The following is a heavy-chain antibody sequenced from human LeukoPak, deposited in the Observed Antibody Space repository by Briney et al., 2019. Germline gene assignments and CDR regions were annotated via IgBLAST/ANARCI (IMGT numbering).Heavy chain of an antibody. CDR3: AREDYYHVTSGYGTSLDS. CDR2: IYTSGST. D-gene: IGHD3-22*01. Sequence: SQTLSLTCTVSGGSISSGSYYWSWIRQPAGKGLEWIGRIYTSGSTNYNPSLKSRVTISVDTSKNQFSLKLSSVTAADTAVYYCAREDYYHVTSGYGTSLDSWGQGSLVTVSS. J-gene: IGHJ4*02. CDR1: GGSISSGSYY. V-gene: IGHV4-61*02.